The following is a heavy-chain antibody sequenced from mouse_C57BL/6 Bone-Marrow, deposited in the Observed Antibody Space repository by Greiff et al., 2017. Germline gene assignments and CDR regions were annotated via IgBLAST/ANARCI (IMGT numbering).Heavy chain of an antibody. CDR1: GFNFKDDY. J-gene: IGHJ2*01. CDR3: TPYGNYDFDY. V-gene: IGHV14-4*01. Sequence: EVQLQQSGAELVRPGASVKLSCTASGFNFKDDYMHWVKQRPEQGLEWIGWIDPENGDTEYASKFQGKATITADTYSNTAYLQLSSLTSEDTAVYYCTPYGNYDFDYWGQGTTLTVSS. D-gene: IGHD2-1*01. CDR2: IDPENGDT.